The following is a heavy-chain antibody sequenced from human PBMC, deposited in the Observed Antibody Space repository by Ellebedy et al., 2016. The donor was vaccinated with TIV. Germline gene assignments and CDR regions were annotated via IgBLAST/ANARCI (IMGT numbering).Heavy chain of an antibody. CDR2: ITTGTGT. CDR1: ELTVSSNY. Sequence: GGSLRLSCAASELTVSSNYISWVRQAPGKGLEWVSLITTGTGTYYEDSVRGRFTITRDNSKNTLFLQINSLRADDTAVYYCASETFNDVDLKVWGVFDLWGQGTMVTVSS. CDR3: ASETFNDVDLKVWGVFDL. D-gene: IGHD1-1*01. J-gene: IGHJ3*01. V-gene: IGHV3-66*01.